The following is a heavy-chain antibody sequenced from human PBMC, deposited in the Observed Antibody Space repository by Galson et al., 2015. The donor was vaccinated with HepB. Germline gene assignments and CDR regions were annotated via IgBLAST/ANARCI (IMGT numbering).Heavy chain of an antibody. Sequence: SVKVSCKASGYTFTSYRISWVRQAPGQGLEWMGWISPYNGNTNYAQKLQGRVTMTTDTSASTAYMELRCLRSDDTAVYYCAREGPTAAIYYNGMDVWGQGTTVTVSS. J-gene: IGHJ6*02. V-gene: IGHV1-18*04. CDR2: ISPYNGNT. D-gene: IGHD2-2*01. CDR1: GYTFTSYR. CDR3: AREGPTAAIYYNGMDV.